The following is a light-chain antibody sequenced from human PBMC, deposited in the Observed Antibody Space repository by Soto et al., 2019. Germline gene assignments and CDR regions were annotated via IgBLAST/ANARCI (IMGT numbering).Light chain of an antibody. J-gene: IGKJ4*01. CDR1: QSVRSN. CDR3: QQFSSYPLT. CDR2: GAS. Sequence: EIVMTQSPATLSVSPGERATLSCRASQSVRSNLAWYQEKPGQAPRLLIYGASTRATDIPARFSGSGSGTDFTLTISRLEPEDFAVYYCQQFSSYPLTVGGGTKVDIK. V-gene: IGKV3-15*01.